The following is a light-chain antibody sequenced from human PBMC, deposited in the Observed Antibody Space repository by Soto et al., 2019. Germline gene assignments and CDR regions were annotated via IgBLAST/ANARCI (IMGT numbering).Light chain of an antibody. Sequence: QSALTQPASVSGSPGQSITISCTGTSSDVGGYNYVSWYQQHPGKAPKLMIYEVSNRPSGVSNRFSCSKSGNTASLTISGLQAEDEADYYCSSYTSSSTDVFGTGTKLTVL. J-gene: IGLJ1*01. CDR2: EVS. CDR1: SSDVGGYNY. CDR3: SSYTSSSTDV. V-gene: IGLV2-14*01.